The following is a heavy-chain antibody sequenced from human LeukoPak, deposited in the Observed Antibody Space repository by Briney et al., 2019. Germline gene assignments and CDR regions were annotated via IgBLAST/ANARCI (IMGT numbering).Heavy chain of an antibody. D-gene: IGHD3-22*01. CDR1: GASFNSDDQY. CDR2: IHPSGML. J-gene: IGHJ4*02. CDR3: SRGLDSRKLGY. V-gene: IGHV4-31*03. Sequence: SETLSLTCTVSGASFNSDDQYWNWIAPSPGKGLEWIGSIHPSGMLYNNPSLESRVTMSRDTSKNQFSLNLNSVTAADTAVYFCSRGLDSRKLGYWGQGILVTVSS.